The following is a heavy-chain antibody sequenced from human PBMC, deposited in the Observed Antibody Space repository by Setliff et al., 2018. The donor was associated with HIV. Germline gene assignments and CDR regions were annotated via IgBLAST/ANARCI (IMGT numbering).Heavy chain of an antibody. CDR3: ARWKYRWVHIAVDGTADAFYI. CDR1: GGTFSSYA. V-gene: IGHV1-69*13. Sequence: GAPVKVSCKASGGTFSSYAISWVRQAPGQGLEWMGGIIPIFDTANYAQKFQGRVTITADESTSTAYMELSSLRSEDTAVYYCARWKYRWVHIAVDGTADAFYIWGQGTMVTVSS. D-gene: IGHD6-19*01. CDR2: IIPIFDTA. J-gene: IGHJ3*02.